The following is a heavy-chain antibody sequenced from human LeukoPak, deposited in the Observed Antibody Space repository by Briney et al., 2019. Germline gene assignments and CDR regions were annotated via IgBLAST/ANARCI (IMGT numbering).Heavy chain of an antibody. J-gene: IGHJ4*02. CDR2: ISSNEVDT. CDR1: GFTFSNYA. CDR3: AGGPGY. V-gene: IGHV3-64*01. Sequence: GGSLRLSCVASGFTFSNYAIHWVRQAPGKGLEYVSGISSNEVDTYYAKSVKGRFTVSRDNSKNTLYLQMDTLRAEDMAVYYCAGGPGYWGQGTLVTVHS.